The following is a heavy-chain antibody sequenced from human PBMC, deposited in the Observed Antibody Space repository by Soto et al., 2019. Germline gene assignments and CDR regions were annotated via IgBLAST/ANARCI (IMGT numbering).Heavy chain of an antibody. CDR3: ATLYDSSGYYYGYYYGMDV. CDR1: GGSISSGGYS. CDR2: IYHSGST. Sequence: PSETLSLTCAVSGGSISSGGYSWSWIRQPPGKGLEWIGYIYHSGSTYYNPSLKSRVTISVDTSKNQFSLKLSSVTAADTAVYYCATLYDSSGYYYGYYYGMDVWGQGTTVTVSS. J-gene: IGHJ6*02. D-gene: IGHD3-22*01. V-gene: IGHV4-30-2*01.